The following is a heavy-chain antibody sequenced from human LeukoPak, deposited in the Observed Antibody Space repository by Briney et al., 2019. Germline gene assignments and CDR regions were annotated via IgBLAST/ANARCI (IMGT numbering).Heavy chain of an antibody. CDR3: ARDLTGPSARRLEGFDY. Sequence: GGSLRLSCAASGLTFSIHWMNWVRQAPGKGLEWVSSISSSSSYIYYADSVKGRFTISRDNAKNSLYLQMNSLRAEDTAVYYCARDLTGPSARRLEGFDYWGQGTLVTVSS. J-gene: IGHJ4*02. D-gene: IGHD6-6*01. CDR1: GLTFSIHW. CDR2: ISSSSSYI. V-gene: IGHV3-21*01.